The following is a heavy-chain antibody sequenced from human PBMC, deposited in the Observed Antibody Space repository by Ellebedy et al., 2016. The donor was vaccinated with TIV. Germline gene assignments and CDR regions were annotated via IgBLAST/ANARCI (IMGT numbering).Heavy chain of an antibody. CDR2: IYHSGST. V-gene: IGHV4-34*01. Sequence: SETLSLXXAVYGGSFSGYSWSWIRQPPGKGLEWIGYIYHSGSTYYNPSLKSRVTISVDRSKNQFSLKLSSVTAAGTAVYYCARKNWLHFFDYWGQGTLVTVSS. CDR1: GGSFSGYS. D-gene: IGHD2/OR15-2a*01. J-gene: IGHJ4*02. CDR3: ARKNWLHFFDY.